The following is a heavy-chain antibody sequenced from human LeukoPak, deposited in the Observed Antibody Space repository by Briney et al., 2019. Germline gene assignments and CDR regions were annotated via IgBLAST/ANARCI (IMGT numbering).Heavy chain of an antibody. V-gene: IGHV4-34*01. CDR2: INHSGST. CDR1: GGSFSGYY. J-gene: IGHJ6*03. CDR3: ATTIFGVDPYYYYMDV. D-gene: IGHD3-3*01. Sequence: PSETLSLTCAVYGGSFSGYYWSWIRQPPGKGLEWIGEINHSGSTNYNPSLKSRVTISVDTSKNQFSLKLSSVTAADTAVYYCATTIFGVDPYYYYMDVWGKGTTVTVSS.